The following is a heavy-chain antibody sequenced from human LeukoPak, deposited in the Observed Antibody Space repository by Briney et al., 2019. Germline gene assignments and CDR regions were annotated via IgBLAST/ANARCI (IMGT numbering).Heavy chain of an antibody. CDR3: AKDAERVFDFSNSLQS. CDR1: GFTFSHYA. J-gene: IGHJ4*02. CDR2: IWNDGSDK. V-gene: IGHV3-33*06. Sequence: PVGSLRLSCTTSGFTFSHYAMHCVRQAPGKGLECVAVIWNDGSDKNNGDSVKGRFTISRNNSKKTVYLQLRSLRVEDTAVYYCAKDAERVFDFSNSLQSWGQGTLVTVSS. D-gene: IGHD4-11*01.